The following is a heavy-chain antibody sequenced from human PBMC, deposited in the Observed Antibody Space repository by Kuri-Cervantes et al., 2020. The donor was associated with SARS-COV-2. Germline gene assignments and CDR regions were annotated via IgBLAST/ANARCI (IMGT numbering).Heavy chain of an antibody. V-gene: IGHV3-23*01. CDR3: ARATPGLVVVPAAIPN. J-gene: IGHJ4*02. CDR2: ISGNADFT. CDR1: GFSFSNFA. D-gene: IGHD2-2*01. Sequence: GGSLRLSCAPSGFSFSNFAMNWVRQAPGRGLEWVSLISGNADFTYYADSVKGRFTISRDNSKNTLYLQMNSLRAEDTAVYYCARATPGLVVVPAAIPNWGQGTLVTVSS.